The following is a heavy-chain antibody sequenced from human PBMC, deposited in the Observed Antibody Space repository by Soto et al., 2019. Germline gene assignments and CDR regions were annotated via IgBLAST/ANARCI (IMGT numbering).Heavy chain of an antibody. J-gene: IGHJ1*01. CDR2: VDSGGSST. CDR3: ARDNWNSY. CDR1: GFTFSTYW. D-gene: IGHD1-1*01. Sequence: EMQLVESGGDLVQPGGSLRLSCVASGFTFSTYWMHWVRQAPGKGLVWVSRVDSGGSSTNYGDSVKGRFTISRDNAKNTLTLQMSSLRAADRGVYYCARDNWNSYWGQGTRVTVSS. V-gene: IGHV3-74*01.